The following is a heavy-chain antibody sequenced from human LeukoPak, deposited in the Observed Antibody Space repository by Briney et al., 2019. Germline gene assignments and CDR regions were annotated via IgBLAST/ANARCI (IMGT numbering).Heavy chain of an antibody. D-gene: IGHD1-26*01. J-gene: IGHJ3*02. Sequence: SETLSLTCTVSGGSISSSSYYWGWIRQPPGKGLEWIGSIYYSGSTYYNPSLKSRVTISVDTSKNQFSLKLSSATAADTAVYYCARDYPDREWELWGVLDAFDIWGQGTMVTVSS. CDR1: GGSISSSSYY. CDR3: ARDYPDREWELWGVLDAFDI. V-gene: IGHV4-39*07. CDR2: IYYSGST.